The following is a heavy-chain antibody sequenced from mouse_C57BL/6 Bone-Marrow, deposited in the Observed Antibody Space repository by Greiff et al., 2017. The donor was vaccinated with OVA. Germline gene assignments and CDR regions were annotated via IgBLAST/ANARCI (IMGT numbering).Heavy chain of an antibody. D-gene: IGHD2-1*01. CDR2: IDPENGDT. Sequence: EVKLMESGAELVRPGASVKLSCTASGFNIKDDYMHWVKQRPEQGLEWIGWIDPENGDTEYASKFQGKATITADTSSNTAYLQLSSLTSEDTAVYYCTTFYGNYGFDYWGQGTTLTVSS. CDR3: TTFYGNYGFDY. CDR1: GFNIKDDY. V-gene: IGHV14-4*01. J-gene: IGHJ2*01.